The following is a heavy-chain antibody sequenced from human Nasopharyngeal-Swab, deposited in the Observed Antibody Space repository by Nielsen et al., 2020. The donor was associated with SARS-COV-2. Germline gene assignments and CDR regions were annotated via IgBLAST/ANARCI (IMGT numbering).Heavy chain of an antibody. CDR1: GFSLSTSGMC. J-gene: IGHJ6*02. CDR2: LDWDDDK. V-gene: IGHV2-70*11. CDR3: ARISYDILTGYWYGMDV. D-gene: IGHD3-9*01. Sequence: SGPTLVKPTQTLTLTCTFSGFSLSTSGMCVSWIRQPPGKALEWLASLDWDDDKYYSTSLKTRLTISKDTSKNQVVLTMTNMDPVDTATYYCARISYDILTGYWYGMDVWGQGTTVTVSS.